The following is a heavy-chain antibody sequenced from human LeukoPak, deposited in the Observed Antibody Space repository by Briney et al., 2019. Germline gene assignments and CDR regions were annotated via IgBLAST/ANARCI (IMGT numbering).Heavy chain of an antibody. CDR2: INHSGST. CDR3: ARRIVVVPAAKSPQFDP. Sequence: SETLSLTCAVYGGSFSGYYWSWIRQPPGKGLEWIGEINHSGSTNYNPSLKSRVTISVDTSKNQFSLKLSSVTAADTAVYYCARRIVVVPAAKSPQFDPWGQGTLVTVSS. V-gene: IGHV4-34*01. D-gene: IGHD2-2*01. J-gene: IGHJ5*02. CDR1: GGSFSGYY.